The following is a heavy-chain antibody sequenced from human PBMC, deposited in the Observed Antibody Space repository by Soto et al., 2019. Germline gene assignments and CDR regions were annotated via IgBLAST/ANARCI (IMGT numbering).Heavy chain of an antibody. Sequence: GGSLRLSCAASGFTFSSYGMHWVRQAPGKGLEWVAVISYDGSNKYYADSVKGRFTISRDNSKNTLYLQMNSLRAEDTAVYYCAKDLKLELRVPGPGYWGQGTLVTVSS. CDR1: GFTFSSYG. J-gene: IGHJ4*02. CDR2: ISYDGSNK. CDR3: AKDLKLELRVPGPGY. V-gene: IGHV3-30*18. D-gene: IGHD1-7*01.